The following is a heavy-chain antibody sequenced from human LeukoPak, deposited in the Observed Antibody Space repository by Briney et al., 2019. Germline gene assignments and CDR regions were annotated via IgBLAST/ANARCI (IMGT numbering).Heavy chain of an antibody. V-gene: IGHV3-23*01. CDR1: GFTFSIYA. D-gene: IGHD3-10*01. J-gene: IGHJ4*02. CDR3: EEFVEFADY. CDR2: ISGSGGTT. Sequence: GGSLRLSCAASGFTFSIYAMGWVRQAPGKGLEWVSAISGSGGTTYYADSVKGRFTISRDNSKNTLYLQMNSLRAEDTALYYCEEFVEFADYWGQGTLVTVSS.